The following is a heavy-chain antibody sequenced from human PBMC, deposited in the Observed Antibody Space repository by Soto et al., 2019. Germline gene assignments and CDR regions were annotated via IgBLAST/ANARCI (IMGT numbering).Heavy chain of an antibody. D-gene: IGHD2-8*01. CDR1: GFSLTTSGVG. V-gene: IGHV2-5*02. CDR2: IYWDDDK. J-gene: IGHJ4*02. Sequence: QITLKESGPTRVKPTQTLTLTCTFSGFSLTTSGVGVAWIRQPPGKPLEHLALIYWDDDKRYNPSLRSRLTITKDTSNNPVFLSMNNMDPADTATYFCAHRPPGCFSSWDPGVFDYWGPGSLVTVSS. CDR3: AHRPPGCFSSWDPGVFDY.